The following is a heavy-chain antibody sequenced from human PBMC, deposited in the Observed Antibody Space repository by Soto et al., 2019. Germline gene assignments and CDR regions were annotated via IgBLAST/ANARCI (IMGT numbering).Heavy chain of an antibody. V-gene: IGHV1-18*04. CDR2: ISPYNGNT. CDR1: GYTFTTYG. D-gene: IGHD6-13*01. J-gene: IGHJ4*02. Sequence: QVQLVQSGAEVKIPGASVKVSCKASGYTFTTYGISWVRQPPGQGLEWMGWISPYNGNTIYAQRFQGRVSMTTDTSTTTAHMELRSLRVDDTAMYYCARVSATGRPFDYWGQGTLVTVSS. CDR3: ARVSATGRPFDY.